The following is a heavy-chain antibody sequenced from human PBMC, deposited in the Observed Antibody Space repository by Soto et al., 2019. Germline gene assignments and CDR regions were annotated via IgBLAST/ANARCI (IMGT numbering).Heavy chain of an antibody. J-gene: IGHJ4*02. D-gene: IGHD3-9*01. CDR1: DGSISSGDYY. CDR3: ARSTVLLRYCDWP. Sequence: SETLSLTCTVSDGSISSGDYYWSWIRQPPGKGLEWIGYIYYSGSTYYNPSLKSRVTISVDTSKNQFSLKLSSVTAADTAVYYCARSTVLLRYCDWPWGQGTLVTVSS. CDR2: IYYSGST. V-gene: IGHV4-30-4*01.